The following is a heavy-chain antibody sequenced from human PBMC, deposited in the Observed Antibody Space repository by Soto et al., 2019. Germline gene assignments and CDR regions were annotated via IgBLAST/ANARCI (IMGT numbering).Heavy chain of an antibody. CDR1: GFPFSSYG. V-gene: IGHV3-11*06. D-gene: IGHD1-1*01. CDR3: ARDKDAGKRGYYYYGMDV. J-gene: IGHJ6*02. Sequence: PGGSLRLSCAASGFPFSSYGMSWIRQAPGKGLEWVSYISSSSSYTNYADSVKGRFTISRDNAKNSLYLQMNSLRAEDTAVYYCARDKDAGKRGYYYYGMDVWGQGTTVTVSS. CDR2: ISSSSSYT.